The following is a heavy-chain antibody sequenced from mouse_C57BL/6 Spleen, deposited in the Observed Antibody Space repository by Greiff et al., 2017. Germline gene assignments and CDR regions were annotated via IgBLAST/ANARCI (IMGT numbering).Heavy chain of an antibody. CDR3: ARDRGVTTGFAY. J-gene: IGHJ3*01. V-gene: IGHV5-4*01. Sequence: EVKVVESGGGLVKPGGSLKLSCAASGFTFSSYAMSWVRQTPEKRLEWVATISDGGSYTYYPDNVKGRFTIFRDNAKNNLYLQMSHLKSEDTAMYYCARDRGVTTGFAYWGQGTLVTVSA. CDR2: ISDGGSYT. CDR1: GFTFSSYA. D-gene: IGHD2-2*01.